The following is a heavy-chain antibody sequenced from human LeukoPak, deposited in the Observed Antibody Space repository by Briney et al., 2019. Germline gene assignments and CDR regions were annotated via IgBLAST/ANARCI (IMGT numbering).Heavy chain of an antibody. Sequence: PGGSLRLSCAASGFTFSTYWMNWVRQAPGKGLEWVANIKQDGTEKYYVDSVKGRFTISRDNANNSLYLQMNSLRAEDTAVYYCARDGRSGNFDKWGQGTLVSVSS. J-gene: IGHJ4*02. V-gene: IGHV3-7*05. D-gene: IGHD1-26*01. CDR1: GFTFSTYW. CDR2: IKQDGTEK. CDR3: ARDGRSGNFDK.